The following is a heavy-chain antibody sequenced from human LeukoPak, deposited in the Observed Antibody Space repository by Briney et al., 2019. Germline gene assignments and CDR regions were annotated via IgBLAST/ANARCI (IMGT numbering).Heavy chain of an antibody. CDR1: GFTFRSYG. CDR3: AKTGTPEMCSGGSCYQYYFDY. V-gene: IGHV3-33*06. J-gene: IGHJ4*02. D-gene: IGHD2-15*01. CDR2: IWYDGSNK. Sequence: GGSLRLSRAASGFTFRSYGMHWVRQAPGKGLEWVAVIWYDGSNKYYADSLKGRFTISRDNSKNTLYLQMNSLRAEDTAVYYCAKTGTPEMCSGGSCYQYYFDYWGQGTLVTVSS.